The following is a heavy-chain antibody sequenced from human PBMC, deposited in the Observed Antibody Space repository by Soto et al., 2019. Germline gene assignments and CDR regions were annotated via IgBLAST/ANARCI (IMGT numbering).Heavy chain of an antibody. CDR3: AKEPLAVAGDYYYYYMDV. J-gene: IGHJ6*03. V-gene: IGHV3-30*18. D-gene: IGHD6-19*01. Sequence: GGSLRLSCAASGFTFSSYGMHWVRQAPGKGLEWVAVISYDGSNKYYADSVKGRFTISRDNSKNTLYLQMNSLRAEDTAVYYCAKEPLAVAGDYYYYYMDVWGKGTTVTVSS. CDR2: ISYDGSNK. CDR1: GFTFSSYG.